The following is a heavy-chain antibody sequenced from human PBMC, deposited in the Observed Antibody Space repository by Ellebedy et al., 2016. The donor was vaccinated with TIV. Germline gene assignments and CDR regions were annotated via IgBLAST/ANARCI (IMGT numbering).Heavy chain of an antibody. J-gene: IGHJ6*02. CDR3: ARGLGGHGSGSYYYYGMDV. CDR2: INHSGST. CDR1: GDSITSNY. D-gene: IGHD3-10*01. V-gene: IGHV4-34*01. Sequence: SETLSLXCTVSGDSITSNYWSWIRQPPGKGLEWIGEINHSGSTNYNPSLKSRVTISVDTSKNQFSLKLSSVTAADTAVYYCARGLGGHGSGSYYYYGMDVWGQGTTVTVSS.